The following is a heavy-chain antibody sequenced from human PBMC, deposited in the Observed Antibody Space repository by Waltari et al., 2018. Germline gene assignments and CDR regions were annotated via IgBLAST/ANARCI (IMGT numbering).Heavy chain of an antibody. V-gene: IGHV7-4-1*02. CDR1: GYTFTNYA. CDR3: ARGLIAAAGVYYYYYGMDV. Sequence: QVQLVQSGSELKKPGASVKVSCKASGYTFTNYAMNWVRQAPGQGLEWMGWINTNTGNPVYAQGFTGRFVFSLDTSVSTAYLQVNSLKAENTAVYYCARGLIAAAGVYYYYYGMDVWGQGTTVTVSS. CDR2: INTNTGNP. D-gene: IGHD6-13*01. J-gene: IGHJ6*02.